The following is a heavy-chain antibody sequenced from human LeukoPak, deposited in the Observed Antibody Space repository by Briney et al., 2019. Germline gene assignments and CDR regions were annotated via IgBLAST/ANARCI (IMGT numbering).Heavy chain of an antibody. CDR3: AAVAGLGNAFDI. Sequence: ASVKVSGKASGYTYTGYYMHWVRQAPGQGLEWMGWINPNSGGTNYAQKFQGRVTMTRDTSISTAYMELSRLRSDDTAVYYCAAVAGLGNAFDIWGQGTMVTVSS. J-gene: IGHJ3*02. CDR1: GYTYTGYY. D-gene: IGHD6-19*01. V-gene: IGHV1-2*02. CDR2: INPNSGGT.